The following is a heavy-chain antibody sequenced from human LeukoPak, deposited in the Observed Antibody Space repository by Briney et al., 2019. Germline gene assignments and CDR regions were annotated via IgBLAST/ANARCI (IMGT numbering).Heavy chain of an antibody. Sequence: SETLSLTCTVSGGSISSGDYYWSWIRQPPGKGLEWIGYIYYSGSTYYNPSLKSRVTISVDTSKNQFSLKLSSVTAAGTAVYYCARGAVSPYYYYYYMDVWGKGTTVTVSS. CDR2: IYYSGST. V-gene: IGHV4-30-4*08. D-gene: IGHD1-14*01. J-gene: IGHJ6*03. CDR1: GGSISSGDYY. CDR3: ARGAVSPYYYYYYMDV.